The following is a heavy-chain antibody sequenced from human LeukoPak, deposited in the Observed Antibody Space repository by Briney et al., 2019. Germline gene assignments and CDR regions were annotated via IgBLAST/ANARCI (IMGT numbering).Heavy chain of an antibody. CDR2: INHSGST. CDR1: GGSFSGYY. V-gene: IGHV4-34*01. J-gene: IGHJ6*03. D-gene: IGHD3-9*01. CDR3: ARVTGGRYAYHYYMDG. Sequence: SETLSLTCAVYGGSFSGYYWSWIRQPPGKGLEWIGEINHSGSTNYNPSLKSRVTISVDTSKNQFSLMLSSVTAADTPVYYCARVTGGRYAYHYYMDGWGKGTMVTVSS.